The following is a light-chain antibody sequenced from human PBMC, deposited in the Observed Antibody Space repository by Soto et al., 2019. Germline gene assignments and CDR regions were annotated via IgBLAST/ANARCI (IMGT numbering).Light chain of an antibody. CDR1: SSDIGGYNY. Sequence: QSALTQPASVSGSPGQSITIPCTGTSSDIGGYNYVSWYQQHPGKAPKLLIYEVSNRPSGVSNRFSGSKSGNTASLTISGVQAEEEADYYCSSYTSSTDPYVFGTGTKLTVL. V-gene: IGLV2-14*01. CDR2: EVS. J-gene: IGLJ1*01. CDR3: SSYTSSTDPYV.